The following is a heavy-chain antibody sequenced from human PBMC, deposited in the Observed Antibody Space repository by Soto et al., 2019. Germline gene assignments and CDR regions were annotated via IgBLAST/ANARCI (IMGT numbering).Heavy chain of an antibody. CDR3: ARGFGDGYYGGPDS. Sequence: EVQLVESGGGLVQAGGSLRLSCAGSGFSLSNYWMNWVRQAPGKGLEWVAYISRDGSEKTYVDSVKGRFTISRDNAKNSLFLQMDSLRVEDTAVYYCARGFGDGYYGGPDSWGQGTLVTVSS. V-gene: IGHV3-7*01. J-gene: IGHJ4*02. CDR2: ISRDGSEK. D-gene: IGHD3-3*01. CDR1: GFSLSNYW.